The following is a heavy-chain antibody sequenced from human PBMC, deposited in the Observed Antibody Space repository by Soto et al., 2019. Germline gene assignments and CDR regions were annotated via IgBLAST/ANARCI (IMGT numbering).Heavy chain of an antibody. Sequence: DVQVVESGGGLVQPGGSLRLSCAASGFTVSSSYMTWVRQAPGKGLEWVSIMYSGGNTYYADSVKGRFTISRDNSKNTLYLQMSSLRVEDTAVYYCARGVVYYYGSTGGDYWGQGTLVTVSS. CDR1: GFTVSSSY. D-gene: IGHD3-10*01. CDR2: MYSGGNT. V-gene: IGHV3-66*01. J-gene: IGHJ4*02. CDR3: ARGVVYYYGSTGGDY.